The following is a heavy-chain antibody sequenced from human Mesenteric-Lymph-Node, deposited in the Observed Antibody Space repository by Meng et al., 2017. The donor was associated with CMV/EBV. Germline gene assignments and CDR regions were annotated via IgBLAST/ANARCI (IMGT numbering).Heavy chain of an antibody. V-gene: IGHV4-34*01. CDR1: GGSFSAYY. CDR2: INHSTGT. CDR3: ARLGTTVFDY. D-gene: IGHD1-1*01. Sequence: SETLSLTCAVYGGSFSAYYWSWIRQPPGKGLEWIGEINHSTGTNYNPSLKSRVTVSVDTSKNQFSLKVYSVTAADTAVYYCARLGTTVFDYWGQGTLVTVSS. J-gene: IGHJ4*02.